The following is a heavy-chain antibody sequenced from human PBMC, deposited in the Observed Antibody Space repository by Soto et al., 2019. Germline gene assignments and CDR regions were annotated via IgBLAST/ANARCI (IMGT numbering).Heavy chain of an antibody. V-gene: IGHV1-3*01. CDR1: GYTFTSYA. Sequence: QVQLVQSGAEVKKPGASVKVSCKASGYTFTSYAMHWVRQAPGQRLEWMGWINAGNGNTKYSQKFQGRVIITRDTSASTAYMELCSLRSEDTAVYYCARDCGGGSCYEDYFDYWGQGTLVTVSS. J-gene: IGHJ4*02. D-gene: IGHD2-15*01. CDR2: INAGNGNT. CDR3: ARDCGGGSCYEDYFDY.